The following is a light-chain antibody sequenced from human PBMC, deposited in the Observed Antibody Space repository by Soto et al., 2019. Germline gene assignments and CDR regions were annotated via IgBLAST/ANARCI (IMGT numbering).Light chain of an antibody. Sequence: QAVVTQEPSFSVSPGGTVTLTCGLSSGSVSTSYYPSWYQQTPGQAPRSLLYNTNTRSSGVPDRFSGSILGKKAALTITGAQADDESDYCCVLRMGTGLYVFGTGTKLTVL. CDR1: SGSVSTSYY. J-gene: IGLJ1*01. CDR2: NTN. CDR3: VLRMGTGLYV. V-gene: IGLV8-61*01.